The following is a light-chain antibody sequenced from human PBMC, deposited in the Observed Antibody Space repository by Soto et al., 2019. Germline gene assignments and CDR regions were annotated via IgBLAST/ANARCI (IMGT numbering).Light chain of an antibody. CDR1: QSVSNNY. CDR3: QQRSNWPRIT. J-gene: IGKJ5*01. V-gene: IGKV3D-20*02. Sequence: EIVLTQSPGTLSLSPGDRANLSCRASQSVSNNYLAWYQQKPGQAPRLLIYGASNRATGIPDRFSGSGSGTDFTLTISSLEPEDFAVYYGQQRSNWPRITFGQGTRLEIK. CDR2: GAS.